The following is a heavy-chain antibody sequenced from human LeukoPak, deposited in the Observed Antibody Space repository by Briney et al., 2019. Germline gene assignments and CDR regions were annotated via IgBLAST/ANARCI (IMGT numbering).Heavy chain of an antibody. CDR3: ARTITMIVGTLDY. Sequence: AVKVSCKASGGTFSSYAISWVRQAPEQGLEWMGGIIPIFGTANYAQKFQGRVTITADESTSTAYMELSSLRSEDTAVYYCARTITMIVGTLDYWGQGTLVTVSS. J-gene: IGHJ4*02. CDR1: GGTFSSYA. V-gene: IGHV1-69*01. CDR2: IIPIFGTA. D-gene: IGHD3-22*01.